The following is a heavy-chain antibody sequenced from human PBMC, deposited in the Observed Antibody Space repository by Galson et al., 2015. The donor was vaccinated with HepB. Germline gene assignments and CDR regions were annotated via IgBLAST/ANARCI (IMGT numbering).Heavy chain of an antibody. D-gene: IGHD6-13*01. CDR2: ISSSSSYT. CDR1: GFAFSDYY. Sequence: SLRLSCAASGFAFSDYYMSWIRQAPGKGLEWVSYISSSSSYTNYADSVKGRFTISRDNAKNSLYLQMNSLRAEDTAVYYCARDSVGGYRTRSIAAAYNWFDPWGQGTLVTVSS. V-gene: IGHV3-11*05. CDR3: ARDSVGGYRTRSIAAAYNWFDP. J-gene: IGHJ5*02.